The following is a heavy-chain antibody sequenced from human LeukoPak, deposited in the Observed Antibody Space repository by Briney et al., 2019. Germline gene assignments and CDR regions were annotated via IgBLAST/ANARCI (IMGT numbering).Heavy chain of an antibody. Sequence: PGGSLRLSCAASGFTFSNYAIHWVRQAPGKGLEWVAVISYDGSNKYYADSVKGRFAISRDNSKNTLFLQMNYLRAEDTAVYYCARVDWEGSGSCYFDYWGQGTLVTVSS. J-gene: IGHJ4*02. V-gene: IGHV3-30*09. CDR1: GFTFSNYA. CDR2: ISYDGSNK. D-gene: IGHD1-26*01. CDR3: ARVDWEGSGSCYFDY.